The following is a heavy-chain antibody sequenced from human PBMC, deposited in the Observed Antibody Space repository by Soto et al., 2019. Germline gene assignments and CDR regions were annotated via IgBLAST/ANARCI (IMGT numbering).Heavy chain of an antibody. CDR2: ISHSGRT. V-gene: IGHV4-34*01. Sequence: LSLTCAVYGGSFSAYYWTWIRQPPGKGLEWIGEISHSGRTKYNPSLKSRVSISGDTAKNQFSLKVTSVTAADTAVYYCAIYSAYDYVFDYWGQGTLVTVSS. CDR1: GGSFSAYY. J-gene: IGHJ4*02. CDR3: AIYSAYDYVFDY. D-gene: IGHD5-12*01.